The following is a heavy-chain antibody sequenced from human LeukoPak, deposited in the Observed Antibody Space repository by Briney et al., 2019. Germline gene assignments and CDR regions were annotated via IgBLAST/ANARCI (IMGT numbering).Heavy chain of an antibody. V-gene: IGHV4-59*05. Sequence: PSETLSLTCTVSGGSISSYYWSWIRQPPGKGLEWIGSIYYSGSTYYNPSLKSRVTISVDTSKNQFSLKLSSVTAADTAVYYCARIVVVVAAMSGFDPWGQGTLVTVSS. D-gene: IGHD2-15*01. CDR2: IYYSGST. CDR3: ARIVVVVAAMSGFDP. J-gene: IGHJ5*02. CDR1: GGSISSYY.